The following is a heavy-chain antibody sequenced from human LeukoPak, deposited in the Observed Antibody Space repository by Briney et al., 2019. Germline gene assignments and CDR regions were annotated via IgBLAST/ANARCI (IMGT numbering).Heavy chain of an antibody. J-gene: IGHJ4*02. V-gene: IGHV3-11*04. CDR1: GFTFSDYY. Sequence: GGSLRLSCAASGFTFSDYYMSWLRQAPGKGLEWVSYISSDSSTIYYADSVKGRFTISRDNAKNSLYLQMYSLRTEDTAVYYCANTEYQRLGTDYWGQGTLVTVSS. CDR2: ISSDSSTI. D-gene: IGHD2-2*01. CDR3: ANTEYQRLGTDY.